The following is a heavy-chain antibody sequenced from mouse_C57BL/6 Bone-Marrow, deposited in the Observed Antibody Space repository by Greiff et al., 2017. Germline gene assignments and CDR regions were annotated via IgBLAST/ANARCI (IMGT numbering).Heavy chain of an antibody. D-gene: IGHD2-3*01. CDR1: GYTFTSYW. Sequence: QVQLQQPGAELVRPGTSVKLSCKASGYTFTSYWMHWVKQRPGQGLEWIGVIDPSASYTNYNQKFKGKATFTVDTSSSTAYMQLSSLTSEDSAVYYCARRVGYYDYWGQGTTLTVSS. CDR3: ARRVGYYDY. J-gene: IGHJ2*01. CDR2: IDPSASYT. V-gene: IGHV1-59*01.